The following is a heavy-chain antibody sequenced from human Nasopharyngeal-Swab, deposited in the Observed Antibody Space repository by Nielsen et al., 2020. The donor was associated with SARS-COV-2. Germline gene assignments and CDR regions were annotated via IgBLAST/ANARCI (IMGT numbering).Heavy chain of an antibody. CDR1: GFSFSNYG. V-gene: IGHV3-21*01. D-gene: IGHD3-3*01. Sequence: GESLKISCAASGFSFSNYGMSWVRQAPGKGLEWVSSISGSGGGTQYADSVKGRFTISRDNAKNSLYLQMNRLRAEDTAVYYCARDGLDYDFWSAYFMDVWGQGTTVTVSS. J-gene: IGHJ6*02. CDR3: ARDGLDYDFWSAYFMDV. CDR2: ISGSGGGT.